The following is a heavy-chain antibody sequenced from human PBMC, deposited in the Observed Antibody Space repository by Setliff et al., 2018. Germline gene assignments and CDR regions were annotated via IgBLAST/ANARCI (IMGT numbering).Heavy chain of an antibody. J-gene: IGHJ3*02. CDR2: ITPVLDTT. V-gene: IGHV1-69*11. D-gene: IGHD3-10*01. CDR1: GGPFSNYA. CDR3: ARGAVNWAAFNI. Sequence: SVKVSCKASGGPFSNYAISWVRQAPGQGLEWLGRITPVLDTTDYSQKFQGRVIITADESTRTVNMELTSLRSEDTALYYCARGAVNWAAFNIWGQGIMVTVSS.